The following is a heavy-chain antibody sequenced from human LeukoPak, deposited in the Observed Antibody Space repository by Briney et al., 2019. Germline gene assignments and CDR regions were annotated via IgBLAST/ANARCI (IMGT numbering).Heavy chain of an antibody. J-gene: IGHJ4*02. D-gene: IGHD3-22*01. V-gene: IGHV3-66*01. CDR3: ASSSLDSSGYYGSVDY. CDR1: GFTVSSNY. CDR2: IYSGGST. Sequence: GGSLRLSCAASGFTVSSNYMSWVRQAPGKGLEWVSVIYSGGSTYYADSVKGRFTISRDNSKNTLYLQMNSLRAEDTAVYYCASSSLDSSGYYGSVDYWGQGTLVTVSS.